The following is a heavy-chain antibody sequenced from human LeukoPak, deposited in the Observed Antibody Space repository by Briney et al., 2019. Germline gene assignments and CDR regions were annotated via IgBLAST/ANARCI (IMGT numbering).Heavy chain of an antibody. CDR3: ARHSSSYSWFDP. CDR1: GGSISSYY. Sequence: SETLSLTCSVSGGSISSYYWTWIRQSPGKGLEYVAYIFYNVYTDYNPSLKSRVSVSVDTSKKQVSLKLSSVTAADTAVYYCARHSSSYSWFDPWGLGTLVTVSS. V-gene: IGHV4-59*08. J-gene: IGHJ5*02. CDR2: IFYNVYT. D-gene: IGHD6-13*01.